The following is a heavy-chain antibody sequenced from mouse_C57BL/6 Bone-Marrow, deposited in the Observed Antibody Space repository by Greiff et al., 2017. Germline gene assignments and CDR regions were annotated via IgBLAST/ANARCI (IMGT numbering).Heavy chain of an antibody. J-gene: IGHJ3*01. CDR2: INPSSGYT. CDR1: GYTFTSYW. D-gene: IGHD1-1*01. Sequence: QVQLQQPGAELVMPGASVKLSCKASGYTFTSYWMHWVKQRPGQGLEWIGYINPSSGYTKYNQKFKDKATLTADKSSSTAYMQLSSLTYEDSAVYYCARDVISYGFAYWGQGTLVTVSA. V-gene: IGHV1-7*01. CDR3: ARDVISYGFAY.